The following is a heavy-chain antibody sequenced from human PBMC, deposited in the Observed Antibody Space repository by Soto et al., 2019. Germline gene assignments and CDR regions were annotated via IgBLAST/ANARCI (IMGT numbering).Heavy chain of an antibody. CDR3: ARTYDDSGPNSGGYGFDI. CDR2: FFYSGSS. V-gene: IGHV4-59*02. D-gene: IGHD3-22*01. J-gene: IGHJ3*02. CDR1: GGSVSTYY. Sequence: SETLSLTCTVSGGSVSTYYWSWIRQPPGKGLEWIAFFFYSGSSSFNPSLKSRVTISLDTSKNHFSLKLSSVTAADTAVFYCARTYDDSGPNSGGYGFDIWGPGTMVTVSS.